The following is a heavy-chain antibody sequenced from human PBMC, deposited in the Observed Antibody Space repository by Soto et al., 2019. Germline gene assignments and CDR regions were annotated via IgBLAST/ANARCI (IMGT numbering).Heavy chain of an antibody. Sequence: QVQLVQSGAEVKKPGASVKVSCKASGYTFTNYDINWVRQATGQGLEWMGWMNPKSGNTGYARQFQGRVIMTRSTSIGTAYMEPSSLSSEDAAVYYWVGGYSELDYWGQGTLVTVSS. CDR2: MNPKSGNT. CDR1: GYTFTNYD. CDR3: VGGYSELDY. D-gene: IGHD4-4*01. J-gene: IGHJ4*02. V-gene: IGHV1-8*01.